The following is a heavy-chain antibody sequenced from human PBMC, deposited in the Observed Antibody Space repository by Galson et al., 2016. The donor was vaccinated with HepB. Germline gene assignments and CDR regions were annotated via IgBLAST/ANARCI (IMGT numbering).Heavy chain of an antibody. Sequence: LRLSCAASGFTFNTYSMNWVRQAPGKGLEWVPSISGTSTYIYYADSVKGRFTISRDNAKNSLYLQMNNVRAEDTAVYYCARDLRGMIRFFDWSTHFDSWGQGSLVTVSS. J-gene: IGHJ4*02. CDR3: ARDLRGMIRFFDWSTHFDS. V-gene: IGHV3-21*01. D-gene: IGHD3-9*01. CDR2: ISGTSTYI. CDR1: GFTFNTYS.